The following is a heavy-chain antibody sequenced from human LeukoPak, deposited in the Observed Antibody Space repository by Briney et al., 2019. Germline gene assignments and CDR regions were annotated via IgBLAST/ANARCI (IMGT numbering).Heavy chain of an antibody. CDR1: GFTFSSYA. J-gene: IGHJ4*02. Sequence: GGSLRLSCSASGFTFSSYAMHWVRQAPGKGLEYVSAISSNGGSTYYADSVKSRFTISRDNSKNTLYLQMSSLRAEDTAVYYCVKEAPSIAAAAYYFDYWGQGTLVTVSS. CDR2: ISSNGGST. CDR3: VKEAPSIAAAAYYFDY. V-gene: IGHV3-64D*06. D-gene: IGHD6-13*01.